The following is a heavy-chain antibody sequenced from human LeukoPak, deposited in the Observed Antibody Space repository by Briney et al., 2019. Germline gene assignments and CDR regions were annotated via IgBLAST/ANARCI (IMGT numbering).Heavy chain of an antibody. D-gene: IGHD3-3*01. CDR2: INAGNGDT. CDR1: GYTFTTYA. CDR3: ARDSSITIFGVAENWFDP. Sequence: GASVKVSCKASGYTFTTYAIHWVRQAPGQRLEWMGWINAGNGDTKYSQKFQGRVTITRDTSASTAYMELGSLRSGDTAVYYCARDSSITIFGVAENWFDPWGQGTLVTVSS. V-gene: IGHV1-3*01. J-gene: IGHJ5*02.